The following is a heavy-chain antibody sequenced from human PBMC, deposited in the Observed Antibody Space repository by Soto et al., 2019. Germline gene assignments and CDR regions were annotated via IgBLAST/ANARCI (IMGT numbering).Heavy chain of an antibody. CDR3: PPRKIYFETGVFDS. CDR1: GSSLSTSGVG. D-gene: IGHD3-22*01. CDR2: IYWNGNK. J-gene: IGHJ4*02. Sequence: QIILKESGPTLVKPTQTLTLTCTFSGSSLSTSGVGVGWVRQPPGKSLEWLALIYWNGNKYYTPSLTTRLTIPMDPSKNEGVLKMTNMAPADTAKYSWPPRKIYFETGVFDSGGRGALVTFPP. V-gene: IGHV2-5*01.